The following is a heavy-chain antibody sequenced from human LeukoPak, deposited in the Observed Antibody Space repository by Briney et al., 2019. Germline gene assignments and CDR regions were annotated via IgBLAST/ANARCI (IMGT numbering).Heavy chain of an antibody. Sequence: GGSLRLSCAASGFTFSSYAMSWVRQAPGKGLEWVSAISGSGGITYYADSVKGRFTISRDNSKNTLYLQMNSLRAEDTAVYYCAKDRQPFRYYHILTGPDYWGQGTLVTVSS. CDR3: AKDRQPFRYYHILTGPDY. D-gene: IGHD3-9*01. V-gene: IGHV3-23*01. CDR2: ISGSGGIT. J-gene: IGHJ4*02. CDR1: GFTFSSYA.